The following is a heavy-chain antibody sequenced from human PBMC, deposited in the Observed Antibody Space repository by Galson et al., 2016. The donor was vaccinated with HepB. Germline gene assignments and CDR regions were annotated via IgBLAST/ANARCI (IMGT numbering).Heavy chain of an antibody. CDR1: KFTFNTYT. D-gene: IGHD5-24*01. V-gene: IGHV3-48*01. Sequence: SLRLSCAASKFTFNTYTMNWVRQAPGKGLEWVSCIRSDSTITYYADSVKGRFTISRDNAKNSLYLQMKSLSAEDMAVYYCVRGVGEATRGQYYFDYWGQGTLVTVSS. J-gene: IGHJ4*02. CDR3: VRGVGEATRGQYYFDY. CDR2: IRSDSTIT.